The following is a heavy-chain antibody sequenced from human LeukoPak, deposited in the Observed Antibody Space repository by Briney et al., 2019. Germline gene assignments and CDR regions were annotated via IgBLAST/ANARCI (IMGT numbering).Heavy chain of an antibody. CDR2: INHSGST. J-gene: IGHJ4*02. Sequence: SETLSLTCAVYGGSFSGYYWSWIHQPPGKGLEWIGEINHSGSTNYNPSLKSRVTISVDASKNQFSLKLSSVTAADTAVYYCARGAGNRITMVRGARPDDYWGQGTLVTVSS. D-gene: IGHD3-10*01. CDR3: ARGAGNRITMVRGARPDDY. CDR1: GGSFSGYY. V-gene: IGHV4-34*01.